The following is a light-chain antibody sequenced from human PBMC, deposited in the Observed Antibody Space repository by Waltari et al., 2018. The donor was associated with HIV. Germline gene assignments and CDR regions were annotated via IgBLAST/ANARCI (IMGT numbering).Light chain of an antibody. CDR3: QHRSERLYT. Sequence: EVVLPQSPGVLSLPLGATASLSCEPSETLIHFLAWYQQKPGQAPRLLIHDISKRVAGVPAKFGGAGSGTRFSLTIIDLEPEDFAIYYCQHRSERLYTFGPGTTVE. J-gene: IGKJ2*01. CDR1: ETLIHF. V-gene: IGKV3-11*01. CDR2: DIS.